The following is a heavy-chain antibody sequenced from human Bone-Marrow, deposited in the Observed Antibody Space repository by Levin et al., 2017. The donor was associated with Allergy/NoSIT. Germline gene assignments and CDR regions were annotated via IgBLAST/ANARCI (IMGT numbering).Heavy chain of an antibody. CDR1: GFTFSSFD. J-gene: IGHJ4*02. CDR3: ARGRGPFYFDS. Sequence: HPGGSLRLSCAASGFTFSSFDMVWVRQATGTGLQWVSTIGTTGDTYYPDSVKGRFTISRENAKSSFFLQMNTLTAGDTAVYYCARGRGPFYFDSWGQGTLVTVSS. D-gene: IGHD3-10*01. V-gene: IGHV3-13*01. CDR2: IGTTGDT.